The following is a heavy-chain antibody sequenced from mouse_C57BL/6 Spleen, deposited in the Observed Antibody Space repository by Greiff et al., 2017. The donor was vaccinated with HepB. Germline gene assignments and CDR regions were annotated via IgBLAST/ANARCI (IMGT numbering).Heavy chain of an antibody. CDR1: GYTFTSYW. CDR3: ARRSPRQLRLRILDY. CDR2: IHPNSGST. J-gene: IGHJ2*01. Sequence: VQLQQPGAELVKPGASVKLSCKASGYTFTSYWMHWVKQRPGQGLEWIGMIHPNSGSTNYNEKFKSKATLTVDKSSSTAYMQLSSLTSEDSAVYYCARRSPRQLRLRILDYWGQGTTLTVSS. V-gene: IGHV1-64*01. D-gene: IGHD3-2*02.